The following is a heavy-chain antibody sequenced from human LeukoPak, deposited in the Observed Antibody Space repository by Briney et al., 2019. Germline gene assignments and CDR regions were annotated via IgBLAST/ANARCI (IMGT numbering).Heavy chain of an antibody. V-gene: IGHV3-30*02. Sequence: SGGSLRLSCAASGFTFSRHGMHWVRQAPGKGLEWVAFIRYDGSDKYYADSVKGRFTISRDNSKNTLSLQMNSLRAEDTAVYYCAKWSFYCTSNTCPQYYYYMDVWGKGTTVTVSS. CDR3: AKWSFYCTSNTCPQYYYYMDV. CDR2: IRYDGSDK. J-gene: IGHJ6*03. CDR1: GFTFSRHG. D-gene: IGHD2-2*01.